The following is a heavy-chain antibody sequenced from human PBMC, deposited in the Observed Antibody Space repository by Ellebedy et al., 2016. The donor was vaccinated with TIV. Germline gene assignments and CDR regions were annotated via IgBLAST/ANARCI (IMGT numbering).Heavy chain of an antibody. CDR2: INSDGSST. CDR1: GFTFDDYA. Sequence: GESLKISXAASGFTFDDYAMHWVRQAPGKGLVWVSRINSDGSSTSYADSVKGRFTISRDNAKNTLYLQMNSLRAEDTAVYYCARYRGYGVPWEAFDIWGQGTMVTVSS. CDR3: ARYRGYGVPWEAFDI. J-gene: IGHJ3*02. D-gene: IGHD4-17*01. V-gene: IGHV3-74*01.